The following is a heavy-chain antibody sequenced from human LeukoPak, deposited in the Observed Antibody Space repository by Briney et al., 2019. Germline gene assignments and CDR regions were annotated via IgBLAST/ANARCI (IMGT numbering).Heavy chain of an antibody. CDR3: ARGLLHYNILTGYYNKYFDY. J-gene: IGHJ4*02. D-gene: IGHD3-9*01. CDR1: GGSFSSYY. Sequence: PSETLSLTCTVSGGSFSSYYWSWIRHPAGKGLEWIGRIYTSGSTNYNPSLKSRVTISVDTSKNQFSLKLSSVTAADTAVYYCARGLLHYNILTGYYNKYFDYWGQGTLVTVSS. V-gene: IGHV4-4*07. CDR2: IYTSGST.